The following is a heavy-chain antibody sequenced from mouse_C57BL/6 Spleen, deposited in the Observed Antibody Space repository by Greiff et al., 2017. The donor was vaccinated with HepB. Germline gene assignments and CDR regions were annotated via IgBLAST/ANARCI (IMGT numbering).Heavy chain of an antibody. J-gene: IGHJ2*01. CDR1: GFSLSTFGMG. D-gene: IGHD1-1*02. V-gene: IGHV8-8*01. CDR3: ARIASYYDGRLSSYFDY. CDR2: IWWDDDK. Sequence: QVTLKESGPGILQPSQTLSQTCSFSGFSLSTFGMGVGWIRQPSGKGLEWLAHIWWDDDKYYNPALKSRLTISKDTSKNQVFLKIANVDTADTATYYCARIASYYDGRLSSYFDYWGQGTTLTVSS.